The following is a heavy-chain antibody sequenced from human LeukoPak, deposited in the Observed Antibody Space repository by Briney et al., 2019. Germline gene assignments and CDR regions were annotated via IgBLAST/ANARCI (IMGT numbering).Heavy chain of an antibody. CDR2: INHSGST. D-gene: IGHD5-18*01. CDR1: GGSFSGYY. J-gene: IGHJ4*02. V-gene: IGHV4-34*01. CDR3: ARHTPGGRYSYGYPFDY. Sequence: ASETLSLTCAVYGGSFSGYYWSWIRQPPGKGLEWIGEINHSGSTNYNPSLKSRVTISVDTSKNQFSLKLSSVTAADTAVYYCARHTPGGRYSYGYPFDYWGRGTLVTVSS.